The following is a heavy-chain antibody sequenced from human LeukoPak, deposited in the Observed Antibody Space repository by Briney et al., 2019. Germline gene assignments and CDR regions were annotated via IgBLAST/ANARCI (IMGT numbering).Heavy chain of an antibody. CDR2: IDFSGDYI. D-gene: IGHD2-15*01. V-gene: IGHV3-21*01. CDR1: GFTLSSYS. J-gene: IGHJ4*02. Sequence: GGSLRLSCAASGFTLSSYSMNWVRQGPGKGLEWVSTIDFSGDYIYYADSLKGRFTISRDNAKNSVHLQMNGLRAEDTAVYYCARSVFSGVVAAQHEFDDWGQGTLVTVSS. CDR3: ARSVFSGVVAAQHEFDD.